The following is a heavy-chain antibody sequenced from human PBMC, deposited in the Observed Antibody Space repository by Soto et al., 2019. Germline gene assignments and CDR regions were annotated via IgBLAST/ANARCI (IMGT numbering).Heavy chain of an antibody. CDR2: IIPILGIA. CDR3: AEGYRRRILLDS. J-gene: IGHJ4*02. V-gene: IGHV1-69*02. D-gene: IGHD6-13*01. CDR1: GGTFSSYT. Sequence: QVQLVQSGAEVKKPGSSVKVSCKASGGTFSSYTISWVRQAPGQGLEWMGRIIPILGIANYAQKFQGRVTITADKSTSTANMELRSLGSEARAVYYCAEGYRRRILLDSWGRGTRVTSPQ.